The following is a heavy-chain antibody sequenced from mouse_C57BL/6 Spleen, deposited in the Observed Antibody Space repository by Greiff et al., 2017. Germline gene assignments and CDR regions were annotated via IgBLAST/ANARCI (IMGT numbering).Heavy chain of an antibody. D-gene: IGHD2-4*01. CDR2: IDPETGGT. CDR3: TGVLRQYYFDY. Sequence: QVQLKQSGAELVRPGASVTLSCKASGYTFTDYEMHWVKQTPVHGLEWIGAIDPETGGTAYNQKFKGKAILTADKSSSTAYMELLSLTSEDSAVYYCTGVLRQYYFDYWGQGTTLTVSS. J-gene: IGHJ2*01. CDR1: GYTFTDYE. V-gene: IGHV1-15*01.